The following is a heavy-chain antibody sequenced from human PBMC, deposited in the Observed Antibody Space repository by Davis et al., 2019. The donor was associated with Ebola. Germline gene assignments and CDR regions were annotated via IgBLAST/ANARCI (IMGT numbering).Heavy chain of an antibody. J-gene: IGHJ4*02. Sequence: GESLKIPCKGSGYSFTSYWIGWVRQMPGKGLEWMGIIYPGDSDTRYSPSFQGQVTISADKSISTAYLQWSSLKASDTAMYYCARRNDFWSGYYIQYYFDYWGQGTLVTVSS. CDR1: GYSFTSYW. CDR2: IYPGDSDT. CDR3: ARRNDFWSGYYIQYYFDY. D-gene: IGHD3-3*01. V-gene: IGHV5-51*01.